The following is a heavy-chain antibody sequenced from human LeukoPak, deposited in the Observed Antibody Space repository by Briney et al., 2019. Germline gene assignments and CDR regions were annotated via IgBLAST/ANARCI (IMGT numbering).Heavy chain of an antibody. V-gene: IGHV4-59*01. J-gene: IGHJ5*02. CDR2: IFYRGAT. CDR3: ARARDWSAGSWFDP. D-gene: IGHD3/OR15-3a*01. CDR1: GGFISSYY. Sequence: SETLSLTCIVSGGFISSYYWNWIRQPPGKGLVWIGNIFYRGATNYNPSLKSRVTMSVDTSKNQFSLKLSSVTAADTAMYYCARARDWSAGSWFDPWGQGILVTVSS.